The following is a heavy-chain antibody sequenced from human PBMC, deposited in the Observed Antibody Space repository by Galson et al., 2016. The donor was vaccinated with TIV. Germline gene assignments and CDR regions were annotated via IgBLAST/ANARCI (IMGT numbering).Heavy chain of an antibody. CDR3: AKGKLGVFDY. V-gene: IGHV3-23*01. CDR1: GFTFSSYA. D-gene: IGHD3-10*01. CDR2: ISGGGGDT. Sequence: SLRLSCAASGFTFSSYAMSWVRQAPGKELEWVSVISGGGGDTYYADSVKGRFTISRDNSRDTLYLQMNSLRTEDTALYYCAKGKLGVFDYWGQGTLVTVSS. J-gene: IGHJ4*02.